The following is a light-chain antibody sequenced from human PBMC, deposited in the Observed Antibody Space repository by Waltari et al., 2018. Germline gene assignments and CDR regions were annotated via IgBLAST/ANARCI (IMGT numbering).Light chain of an antibody. J-gene: IGLJ3*02. CDR2: EIT. V-gene: IGLV2-8*01. Sequence: QSALTQPPSASGSPGQSITIPCTGTSSHVGGSDFFSWYQQYPGKAPKLIIYEITKRPSGVPDRFSGSKSGNTASLTVSGLQPEDEAEYFCSSYAATYNLVFGGGTKLTV. CDR3: SSYAATYNLV. CDR1: SSHVGGSDF.